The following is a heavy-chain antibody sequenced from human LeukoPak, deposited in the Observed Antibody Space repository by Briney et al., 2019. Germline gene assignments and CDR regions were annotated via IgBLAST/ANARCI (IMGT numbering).Heavy chain of an antibody. CDR3: ARSSGYLFDP. CDR2: IYYSATT. D-gene: IGHD3-22*01. J-gene: IGHJ5*02. Sequence: GSLRLSCTVSGFTLSSYEMSWIRQPPGKGLEWIGSIYYSATTYYNPSLKSRVSISVDTSKNQFSLKLSSVSAADTAVYYCARSSGYLFDPWGQGILVTVSS. CDR1: GFTLSSYE. V-gene: IGHV4-39*01.